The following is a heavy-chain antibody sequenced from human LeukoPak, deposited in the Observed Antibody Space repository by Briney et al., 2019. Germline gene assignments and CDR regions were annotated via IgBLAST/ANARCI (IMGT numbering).Heavy chain of an antibody. CDR2: IDPNSGDT. CDR1: GYIFAGYN. V-gene: IGHV1-2*02. CDR3: AREGSGHDYYYFDY. J-gene: IGHJ4*02. D-gene: IGHD5-12*01. Sequence: GASVKVSCRSSGYIFAGYNMHWVRQAPGQGLEWMGRIDPNSGDTRISQKFQGRVTVTRDTSIRTVYLELNRLRSDDTAIYYCAREGSGHDYYYFDYWGQGTLVTVSS.